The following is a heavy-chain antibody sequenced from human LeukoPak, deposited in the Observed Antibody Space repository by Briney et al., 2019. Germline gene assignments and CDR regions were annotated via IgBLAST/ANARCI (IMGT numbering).Heavy chain of an antibody. D-gene: IGHD3-22*01. CDR2: IYPGDSDT. V-gene: IGHV5-51*01. CDR1: GYSFTSYW. Sequence: GESLKISCKGSGYSFTSYWIGWVRQMPGKGLEWMGIIYPGDSDTRYSPSFQGQVTISADKSISTAYLQWSSLKASDTAMYYCARQGYDSSVYYYLFYWGQGTLVTVSS. CDR3: ARQGYDSSVYYYLFY. J-gene: IGHJ4*02.